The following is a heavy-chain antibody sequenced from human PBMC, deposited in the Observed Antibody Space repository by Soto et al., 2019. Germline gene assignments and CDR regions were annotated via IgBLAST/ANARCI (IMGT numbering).Heavy chain of an antibody. J-gene: IGHJ4*02. CDR3: AKVFWGGYCSTSSCYVLDS. D-gene: IGHD2-2*03. CDR2: ILMDGSNE. CDR1: GFTFSYFG. V-gene: IGHV3-30*18. Sequence: VGSLRLSCAASGFTFSYFGMHWVRQAPGKGLEWVADILMDGSNEHYVDSVKGRFTISRDNSKNTLYLQMNSLRVEDTAVYYCAKVFWGGYCSTSSCYVLDSWGQGTLVTVSS.